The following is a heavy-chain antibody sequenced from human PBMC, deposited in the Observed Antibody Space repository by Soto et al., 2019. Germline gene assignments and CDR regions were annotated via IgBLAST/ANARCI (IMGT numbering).Heavy chain of an antibody. CDR1: GGTFSSYT. V-gene: IGHV1-69*02. J-gene: IGHJ6*03. CDR3: ASKPYYDFWSGYNLDYYYMDV. CDR2: IIPILGIA. D-gene: IGHD3-3*01. Sequence: GASVKVSCKASGGTFSSYTISWVRQAPGKGLEWMGRIIPILGIANYAQKFQGRVTITADKCTSTAYMELSSLRSEDTAVYYCASKPYYDFWSGYNLDYYYMDVWGKGTTVTVSS.